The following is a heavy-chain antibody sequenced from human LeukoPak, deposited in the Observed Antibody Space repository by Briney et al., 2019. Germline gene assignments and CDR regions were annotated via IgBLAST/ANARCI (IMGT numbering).Heavy chain of an antibody. CDR1: GFTFSSYW. Sequence: PGGSLRLSCAASGFTFSSYWMSWVRQAPGKGLEWVANVKQDGSGKYYVDSVKGRFTISRDDAKNSLYLQMNSLRAEDTAVYYCARVPHDYGDYPTPLAYWGQGTLVTVSS. V-gene: IGHV3-7*01. CDR2: VKQDGSGK. D-gene: IGHD4-17*01. CDR3: ARVPHDYGDYPTPLAY. J-gene: IGHJ4*02.